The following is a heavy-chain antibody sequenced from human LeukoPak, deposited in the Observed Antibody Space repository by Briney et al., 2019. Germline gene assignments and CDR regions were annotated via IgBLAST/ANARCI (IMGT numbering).Heavy chain of an antibody. V-gene: IGHV5-51*01. J-gene: IGHJ4*02. Sequence: GESLQISCKGSGYSFTNYWIAWVRQMPGKGLEWMGIIYPGDSDTRYSPSFQGQVTISADKSISTAYLRWSSLKASDTAMYYCARRSPFCRIKGDGTCYSDYWGQGTLVTVSS. CDR3: ARRSPFCRIKGDGTCYSDY. D-gene: IGHD2-15*01. CDR2: IYPGDSDT. CDR1: GYSFTNYW.